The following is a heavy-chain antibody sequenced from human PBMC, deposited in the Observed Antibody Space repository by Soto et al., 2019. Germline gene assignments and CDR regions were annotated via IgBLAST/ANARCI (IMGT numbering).Heavy chain of an antibody. CDR2: INAGNGNT. CDR3: ARSVAVPADFDY. J-gene: IGHJ4*02. V-gene: IGHV1-3*01. CDR1: GYTFTIYA. D-gene: IGHD6-19*01. Sequence: AALKVSCKASGYTFTIYAIHWVRQAPGQRLEWMGWINAGNGNTKYSQKFQGRVTITRDTSASAAYMELSSLRPEDTAVYYCARSVAVPADFDYWGQGTLVTVSS.